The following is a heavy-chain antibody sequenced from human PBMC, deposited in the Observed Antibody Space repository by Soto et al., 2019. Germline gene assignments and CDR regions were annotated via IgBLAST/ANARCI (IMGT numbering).Heavy chain of an antibody. D-gene: IGHD2-2*01. Sequence: PSQTLSLTCAISGDSVSSNSAAWNWIRQSPSRGLEWLGRTYYRSKWYNDYAVSVKSRITINPDTSKNQFSLQLNSVTPEDTAVYYCARDAQNCSSTSCYDYYYGMDVWGQGTTVNV. CDR1: GDSVSSNSAA. CDR2: TYYRSKWYN. V-gene: IGHV6-1*01. J-gene: IGHJ6*02. CDR3: ARDAQNCSSTSCYDYYYGMDV.